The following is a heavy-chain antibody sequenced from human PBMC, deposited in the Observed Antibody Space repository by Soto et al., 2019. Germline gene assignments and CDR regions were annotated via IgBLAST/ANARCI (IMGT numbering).Heavy chain of an antibody. Sequence: QVQLQESGPGLVKPSQTLSLTCTVSGGSISSGGYYWSWVRQHPGKGLEWIGYIYYSGSTYYNPSLNSRVTISLNTSKNQFSLKLSSVTAADTAVYYCARNYGLWYFDLWGRGTLATVSS. J-gene: IGHJ2*01. CDR2: IYYSGST. CDR1: GGSISSGGYY. D-gene: IGHD4-17*01. V-gene: IGHV4-31*03. CDR3: ARNYGLWYFDL.